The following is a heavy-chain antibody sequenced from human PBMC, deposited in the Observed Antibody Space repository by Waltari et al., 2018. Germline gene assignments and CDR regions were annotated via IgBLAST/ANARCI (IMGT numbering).Heavy chain of an antibody. CDR1: GFTVSSNY. V-gene: IGHV3-53*05. CDR2: IYSGGST. CDR3: ARQGIAAAEDAFDI. J-gene: IGHJ3*02. Sequence: EVQLVETGGGLIQPGGSLRLSCAASGFTVSSNYMSWVRQAPGKGLEWVSVIYSGGSTYYADSVKGRFTISRDNSKNTLYLQMNSLRAEDTAVYYCARQGIAAAEDAFDIWGQGTMVTVSS. D-gene: IGHD6-13*01.